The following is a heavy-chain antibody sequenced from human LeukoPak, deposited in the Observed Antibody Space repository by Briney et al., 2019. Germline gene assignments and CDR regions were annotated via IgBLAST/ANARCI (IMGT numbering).Heavy chain of an antibody. J-gene: IGHJ4*02. CDR2: IRFDGSNT. V-gene: IGHV3-30*02. CDR3: ARDQRGSGWFLDY. Sequence: PGGSLRLSCAASPFTFSSSAMHWVRQAPGRGLEWVALIRFDGSNTYYADSVKGRFTISRDNSENTLYLQMGSLRADDTAVYYCARDQRGSGWFLDYWGQGTLVTVSS. CDR1: PFTFSSSA. D-gene: IGHD6-19*01.